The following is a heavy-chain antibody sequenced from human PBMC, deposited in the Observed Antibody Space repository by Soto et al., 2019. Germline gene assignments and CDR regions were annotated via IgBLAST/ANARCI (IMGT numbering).Heavy chain of an antibody. D-gene: IGHD3-22*01. CDR1: GGTFSSYT. V-gene: IGHV1-69*02. CDR2: IIPILGIA. J-gene: IGHJ4*02. CDR3: ARALIYYYDSSGYYFDY. Sequence: QVQLVQSGAEVKKPGSSVKVSCKASGGTFSSYTISWVRQAPGQGLEWMGRIIPILGIANYAQKFQGRVTITADXSXSXPYMELSSLRSEDTAVYYCARALIYYYDSSGYYFDYWGQGTLVTVSS.